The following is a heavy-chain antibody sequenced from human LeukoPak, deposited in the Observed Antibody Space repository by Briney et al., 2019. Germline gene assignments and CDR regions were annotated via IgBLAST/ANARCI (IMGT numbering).Heavy chain of an antibody. CDR3: ARGYSSSRGSFDY. Sequence: ASVKVSCKASGYTFTGYYMHWVRRAPGQGLEWMGRINPNSGGTNYAQKFQGRVTMTRDTSISTAYMELSRLGSDDTAVYYCARGYSSSRGSFDYWGQGTLVTVSS. CDR2: INPNSGGT. J-gene: IGHJ4*02. V-gene: IGHV1-2*06. CDR1: GYTFTGYY. D-gene: IGHD6-6*01.